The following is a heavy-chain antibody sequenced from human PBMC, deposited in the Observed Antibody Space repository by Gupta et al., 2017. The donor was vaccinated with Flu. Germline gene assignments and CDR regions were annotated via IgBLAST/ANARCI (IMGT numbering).Heavy chain of an antibody. D-gene: IGHD6-13*01. Sequence: QVQLQQSGPGLVKPSQTLSLTCAISGDSFSSPSAAWNWIRQSPSRGLEWLGRTYYRSKWYNDYAVSVKSRITINPDTSKNQFSLQLNSVTPEDTAVYYCARVRAFEGAAAGRGFDPWGQGTLVTVSS. J-gene: IGHJ5*02. CDR3: ARVRAFEGAAAGRGFDP. V-gene: IGHV6-1*01. CDR2: TYYRSKWYN. CDR1: GDSFSSPSAA.